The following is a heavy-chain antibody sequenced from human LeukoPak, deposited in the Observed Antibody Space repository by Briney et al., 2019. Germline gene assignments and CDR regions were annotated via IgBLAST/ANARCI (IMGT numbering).Heavy chain of an antibody. V-gene: IGHV4-61*02. J-gene: IGHJ4*02. CDR1: GGSISSGSYY. D-gene: IGHD2-2*01. CDR3: ARAVVPDY. CDR2: IYTSGST. Sequence: SETLSLTCTVSGGSISSGSYYWSWIRQPAGKGLEWIGRIYTSGSTNYNPSLKSRVTISVDTSKNQFSLKLSSVTAADTAVYYCARAVVPDYWGQGTLVTVSS.